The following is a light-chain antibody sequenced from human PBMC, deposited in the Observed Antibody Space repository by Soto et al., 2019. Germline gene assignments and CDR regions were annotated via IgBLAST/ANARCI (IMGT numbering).Light chain of an antibody. Sequence: QSALTQPASVSGSPGQSITISCTGTSGDIGSYNRVSWYQQHPGKAPKLIIYEVSNRPSGVSVRFSASKSGNTASLTISGLQAEDDADYYCNSRGGSRPYYVFGTGTKVTVL. J-gene: IGLJ1*01. CDR1: SGDIGSYNR. CDR3: NSRGGSRPYYV. V-gene: IGLV2-14*01. CDR2: EVS.